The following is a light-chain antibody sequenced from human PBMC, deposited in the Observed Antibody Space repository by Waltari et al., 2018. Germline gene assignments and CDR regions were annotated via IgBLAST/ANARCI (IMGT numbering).Light chain of an antibody. Sequence: EIVLTQSPATLSFFPGERVTLSCRASQSVSRYMAWYQQKPGQAPRLLIYDISNRATGIPARFSGSGSGSDFTLTISSLEPEDFAAYYCHQHNNWPYTFGQGTKLEI. J-gene: IGKJ2*01. CDR3: HQHNNWPYT. CDR1: QSVSRY. CDR2: DIS. V-gene: IGKV3-11*01.